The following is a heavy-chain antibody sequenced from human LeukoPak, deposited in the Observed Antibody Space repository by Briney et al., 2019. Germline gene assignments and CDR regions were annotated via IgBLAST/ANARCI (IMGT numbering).Heavy chain of an antibody. V-gene: IGHV4-38-2*02. Sequence: SETLSLTCTVSGYSLSSGYYWGWIRQPPGTGLEWIASIYHSGSTYFNPSLKSRVTISVDTSKNQFSLKLSSVTAADTAVYYCARGRTIFGVVISPFDYWGQGTLVTVSS. J-gene: IGHJ4*02. CDR2: IYHSGST. CDR3: ARGRTIFGVVISPFDY. D-gene: IGHD3-3*01. CDR1: GYSLSSGYY.